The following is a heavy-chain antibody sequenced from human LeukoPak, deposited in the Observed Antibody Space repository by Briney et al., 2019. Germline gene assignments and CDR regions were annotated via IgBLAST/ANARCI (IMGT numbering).Heavy chain of an antibody. CDR2: IRSKAYGGTT. CDR3: TRVSDYVWGSYRRTTPRFDY. Sequence: GGTLRLSCAASGFTFKNYGMSWFRQAPGKGLEWVGFIRSKAYGGTTEYAASVKGRFTISRDDSKSIAYLQMNSLKTEDTAVYYCTRVSDYVWGSYRRTTPRFDYWGQGTLVTVSS. J-gene: IGHJ4*02. CDR1: GFTFKNYG. V-gene: IGHV3-49*03. D-gene: IGHD3-16*02.